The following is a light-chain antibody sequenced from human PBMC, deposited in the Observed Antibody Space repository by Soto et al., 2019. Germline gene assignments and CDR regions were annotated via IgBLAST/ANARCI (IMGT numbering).Light chain of an antibody. CDR2: DVS. CDR3: QQYTNYTWT. J-gene: IGKJ1*01. CDR1: QSISSW. V-gene: IGKV1-5*01. Sequence: DIQMTQSPPTLSASVGDRVTITCRASQSISSWLAWYQQRPGKAPNLLIYDVSSLESGVPSRFSGSGSGTEFTRTISSLQPDDFATCYCQQYTNYTWTFGQGTKVEIK.